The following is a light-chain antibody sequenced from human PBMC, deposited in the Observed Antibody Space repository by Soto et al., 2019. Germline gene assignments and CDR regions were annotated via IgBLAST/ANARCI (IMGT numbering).Light chain of an antibody. Sequence: QSALTQPASVSGSPGQSITISCTGTSSDVGGYNYVSWYQQHPGKAPKIIIYEVGNRPSGVSSRFSGSKSGNTASLTISGLQAEGEADYYCLSYTTGSTRVFGGGTEVTVL. V-gene: IGLV2-14*01. CDR1: SSDVGGYNY. J-gene: IGLJ3*02. CDR2: EVG. CDR3: LSYTTGSTRV.